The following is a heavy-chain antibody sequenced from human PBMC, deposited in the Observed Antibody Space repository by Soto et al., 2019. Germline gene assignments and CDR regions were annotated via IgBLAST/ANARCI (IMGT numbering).Heavy chain of an antibody. J-gene: IGHJ6*02. V-gene: IGHV1-69*13. D-gene: IGHD6-19*01. Sequence: SVKVSCKASGGTFSSYAISWVRQAPGQGLEWMGGIIPIFGTANYAQKSQGRVTITADESTSTAYMELSSLRSEDTAVYYCATSYSSGWGGRYYYGMDVWGQGTTVTVSS. CDR1: GGTFSSYA. CDR2: IIPIFGTA. CDR3: ATSYSSGWGGRYYYGMDV.